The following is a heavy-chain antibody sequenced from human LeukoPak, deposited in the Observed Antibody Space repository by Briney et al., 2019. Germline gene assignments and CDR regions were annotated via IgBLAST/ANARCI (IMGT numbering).Heavy chain of an antibody. CDR3: AGGVITGTTSWFDP. CDR1: GYTFTGYY. J-gene: IGHJ5*02. CDR2: INPNSGGT. Sequence: ASVKVSCKASGYTFTGYYMHWVRQAPGQGLEWMGWINPNSGGTNYAQKFQGRVTMTRDTSISTAYMELSRLRSDDTAVYYCAGGVITGTTSWFDPWGQGTLVTVSS. D-gene: IGHD1-7*01. V-gene: IGHV1-2*02.